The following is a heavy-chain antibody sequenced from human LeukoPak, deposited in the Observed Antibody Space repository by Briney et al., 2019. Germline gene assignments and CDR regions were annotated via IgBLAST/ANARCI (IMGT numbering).Heavy chain of an antibody. D-gene: IGHD2-2*02. Sequence: GRSLRLSCAASGFTFSSYVMHWVRQAPGKGLEWVAVVWYDGSKKYYADSVKGRFTISRDNSKNTVYLQMNSLRAEDTAVYYCAKVTPRSYTTPNDIWGQGTMVTVSS. CDR3: AKVTPRSYTTPNDI. CDR1: GFTFSSYV. J-gene: IGHJ3*02. V-gene: IGHV3-33*06. CDR2: VWYDGSKK.